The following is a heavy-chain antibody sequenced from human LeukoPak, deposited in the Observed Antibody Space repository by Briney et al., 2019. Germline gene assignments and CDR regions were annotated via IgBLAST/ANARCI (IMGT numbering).Heavy chain of an antibody. D-gene: IGHD3-22*01. CDR1: GASINNYC. CDR3: ARDSSGYYLTFDY. V-gene: IGHV4-4*07. Sequence: SETLSLICTVSGASINNYCWNWIRQPAGKGLEWIGRIYTSGSTNYNPSLKSRVTMSVDTSKNQFSLKLSSVTAADTAVYYCARDSSGYYLTFDYWGQGTLVTVSS. J-gene: IGHJ4*02. CDR2: IYTSGST.